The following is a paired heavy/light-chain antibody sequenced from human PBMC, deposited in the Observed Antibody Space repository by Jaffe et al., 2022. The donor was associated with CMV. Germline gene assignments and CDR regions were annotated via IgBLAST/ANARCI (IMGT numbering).Light chain of an antibody. CDR3: SSYAGSNIL. Sequence: QSALTQPPSASGSPGQSVTISCTGTSSDIGGNRYVSWYQQHPGKAPKLMISEVDKRPSGVPDRFLGSKSGNTASLTVSGLQAEDEADYYCSSYAGSNILFGGGTKLTVL. V-gene: IGLV2-8*01. J-gene: IGLJ2*01. CDR2: EVD. CDR1: SSDIGGNRY.
Heavy chain of an antibody. CDR2: ISSSGSDR. Sequence: QVQLVESGGGLVKPGGSLRLSCETSGFTFSDYYMGWIRQAPGKGLEWVSYISSSGSDRFYADSVKGRFTISRDNAKNSLYLQMNSLRGEETAVYFCARDRGGWYFDLWGRGTLVTVSS. V-gene: IGHV3-11*01. J-gene: IGHJ2*01. D-gene: IGHD3-10*01. CDR3: ARDRGGWYFDL. CDR1: GFTFSDYY.